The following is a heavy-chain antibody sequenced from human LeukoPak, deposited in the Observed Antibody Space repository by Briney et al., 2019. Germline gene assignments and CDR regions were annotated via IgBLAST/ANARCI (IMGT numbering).Heavy chain of an antibody. J-gene: IGHJ4*02. D-gene: IGHD3/OR15-3a*01. CDR3: ASWAGTGDDFSGPFDY. V-gene: IGHV3-21*05. CDR1: GLTLSSYS. CDR2: SSRSSSYI. Sequence: GGSLRLSCLVSGLTLSSYSMNWVRQAPGKGLEWLSYSSRSSSYIYYAHSVKGRFTISRDNAKNSVYLQMSSLRVEDTAVYYCASWAGTGDDFSGPFDYWGQGTLVTVSS.